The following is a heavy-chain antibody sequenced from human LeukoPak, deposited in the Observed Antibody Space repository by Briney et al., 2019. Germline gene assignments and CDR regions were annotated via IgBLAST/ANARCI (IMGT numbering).Heavy chain of an antibody. D-gene: IGHD6-6*01. V-gene: IGHV3-53*01. CDR3: ARAEYSSSPHPVY. J-gene: IGHJ4*02. CDR2: IYSGGST. CDR1: GFTFSNYA. Sequence: GGSLRLSCVGSGFTFSNYAMTWVRQGPGKGLEWVSVIYSGGSTYYADSTKGRFTISRDNSKNTLSLQMNSLRAEDTAVYYCARAEYSSSPHPVYWGQGTLVTVSS.